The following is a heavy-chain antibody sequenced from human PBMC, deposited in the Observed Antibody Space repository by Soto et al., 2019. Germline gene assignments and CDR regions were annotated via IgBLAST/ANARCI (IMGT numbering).Heavy chain of an antibody. J-gene: IGHJ6*02. CDR3: ARTYCTTTSCPAHGMDV. D-gene: IGHD2-2*01. CDR1: GCSVNSGSYY. Sequence: HVQLQESGPGLVKPSETLSLTCTVSGCSVNSGSYYWTWIRQPPGKGLEWIGYLYYNTNTNYNPSLKSRVTLSVETSKNQFSLKLSSVTAADTAVYYCARTYCTTTSCPAHGMDVWGQGTTVTVSS. V-gene: IGHV4-61*01. CDR2: LYYNTNT.